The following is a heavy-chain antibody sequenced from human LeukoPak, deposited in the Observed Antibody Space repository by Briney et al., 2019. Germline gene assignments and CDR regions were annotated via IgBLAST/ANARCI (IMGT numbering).Heavy chain of an antibody. V-gene: IGHV3-30-3*01. CDR2: ISYDGSNK. CDR3: AKGNGDFWNGNIPYYFDY. Sequence: GGSLRLSCAASGFTFSSYAMHWVRQAPGKGLEWVAVISYDGSNKYYADSVKGRFTISRDNSKNTLYLQMNSLRAEDTAVYYCAKGNGDFWNGNIPYYFDYWGRGTLVTVSS. J-gene: IGHJ4*02. CDR1: GFTFSSYA. D-gene: IGHD3-3*01.